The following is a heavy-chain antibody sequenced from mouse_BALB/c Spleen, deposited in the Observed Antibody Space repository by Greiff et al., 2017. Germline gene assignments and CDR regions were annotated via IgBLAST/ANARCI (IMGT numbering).Heavy chain of an antibody. V-gene: IGHV6-6*02. Sequence: EVKLEESGGGLVQPGGSMKLSCVASGFTFSNYWMNWVRQSPEKGLEWVAEIRLKSNNYATHYAESVKGRFTISRDDSKSSVYLQMNNLRAEDTGIYYCTRGGSSYGYFDVWGAGTTVTVSS. CDR3: TRGGSSYGYFDV. CDR2: IRLKSNNYAT. D-gene: IGHD1-1*01. J-gene: IGHJ1*01. CDR1: GFTFSNYW.